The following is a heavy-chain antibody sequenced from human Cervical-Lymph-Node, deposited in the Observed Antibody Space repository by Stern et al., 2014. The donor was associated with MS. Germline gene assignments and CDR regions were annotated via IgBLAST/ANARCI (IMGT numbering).Heavy chain of an antibody. J-gene: IGHJ4*02. CDR1: GFTFNTYG. CDR3: AKSGCRRTSQRCYFDY. D-gene: IGHD2-2*01. V-gene: IGHV3-30*18. CDR2: ISYDGRNT. Sequence: VQLVESGGGVVQPGRSLRLSCAASGFTFNTYGMHWVRQAPGKGLEWVAVISYDGRNTYYADSVKGRFTISRDNSKNTLYVQMNSLRAEDTAIYYCAKSGCRRTSQRCYFDYWGQGTLVTVSS.